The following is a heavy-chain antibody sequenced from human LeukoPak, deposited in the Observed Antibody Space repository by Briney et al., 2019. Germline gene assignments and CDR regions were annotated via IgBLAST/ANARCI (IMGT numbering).Heavy chain of an antibody. CDR1: GFTFSNYW. V-gene: IGHV3-74*01. J-gene: IGHJ3*02. D-gene: IGHD1-1*01. CDR3: AKGLEPGAFDI. Sequence: GGSLRLSCAASGFTFSNYWMHWARQAPGKGLVWVSRINSDGSSTSYADSVKGRFTISRDNAKNTLYLQMNSLRAEDTAVYFCAKGLEPGAFDIWGQGTRVTVSS. CDR2: INSDGSST.